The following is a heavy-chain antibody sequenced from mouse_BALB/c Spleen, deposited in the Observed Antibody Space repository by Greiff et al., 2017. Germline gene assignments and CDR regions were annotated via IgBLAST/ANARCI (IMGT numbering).Heavy chain of an antibody. J-gene: IGHJ2*01. CDR2: IYPGDGDT. CDR3: ASLYYYGSTSFDY. Sequence: QVQLQQSGAELARPGASVKLSCKASGYTFTSYWMQWVKQRPGQGLEWIGAIYPGDGDTRYTQKFKGKATLTADKSSSTAYMQLSSLASEDSAVYYCASLYYYGSTSFDYWGQGTTLTVSS. D-gene: IGHD1-1*01. CDR1: GYTFTSYW. V-gene: IGHV1-87*01.